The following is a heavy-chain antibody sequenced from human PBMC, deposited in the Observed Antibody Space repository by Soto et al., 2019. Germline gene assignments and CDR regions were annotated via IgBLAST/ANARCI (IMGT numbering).Heavy chain of an antibody. D-gene: IGHD1-1*01. CDR2: INPNSGGT. Sequence: ASVKVSCKASGYTFTGYYMHWVRQAPGQGLGWMGWINPNSGGTNYAQKFQGWVTMTRDTSISTAYMELSRLRSDDTAVYYCARGQLERPYYFDYWGQGTLVTVSS. CDR1: GYTFTGYY. V-gene: IGHV1-2*04. J-gene: IGHJ4*02. CDR3: ARGQLERPYYFDY.